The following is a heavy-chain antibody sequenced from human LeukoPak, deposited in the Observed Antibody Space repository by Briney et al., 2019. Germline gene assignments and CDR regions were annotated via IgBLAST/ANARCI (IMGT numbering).Heavy chain of an antibody. J-gene: IGHJ5*02. CDR3: ARGDPHADL. CDR1: GFDLNTYE. V-gene: IGHV3-48*03. Sequence: GGSLRLSCAASGFDLNTYEMNWVRQAPGKGLEWTADITISGYTKNYADSVKGRFTISRDNAGTSLYLQMNSLRVEDTGVYYCARGDPHADLWGQGTLVTVSS. CDR2: ITISGYTK.